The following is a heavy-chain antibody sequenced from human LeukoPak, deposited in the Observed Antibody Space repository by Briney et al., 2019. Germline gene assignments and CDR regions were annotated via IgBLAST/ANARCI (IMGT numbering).Heavy chain of an antibody. CDR1: GFTFSNAW. Sequence: PGGSLRLSCAASGFTFSNAWMSWVRQAPGKGLEWVGRIKSKTDGGTTDYAAPVKGRFTISRDDSKNTLYLQMNSLRAEDTAVYYCAKDLVQRAIPPYYYYYMDVWGKGTTVTVSS. D-gene: IGHD3-10*01. V-gene: IGHV3-15*01. CDR2: IKSKTDGGTT. CDR3: AKDLVQRAIPPYYYYYMDV. J-gene: IGHJ6*03.